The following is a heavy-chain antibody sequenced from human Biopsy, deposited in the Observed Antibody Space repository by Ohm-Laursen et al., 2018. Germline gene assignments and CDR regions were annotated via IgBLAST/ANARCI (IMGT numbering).Heavy chain of an antibody. V-gene: IGHV1-46*01. CDR2: INPSGGRT. CDR1: GYIFTSYY. J-gene: IGHJ4*02. Sequence: GASVKVSCKTSGYIFTSYYIHWVRQAPGQGLEWMASINPSGGRTTYAQRFQGRLIMTRDTSTSSIYMELSSLRSEDTAMYFCARAVVGTGGVFDSWGQGTLVTVSS. D-gene: IGHD6-19*01. CDR3: ARAVVGTGGVFDS.